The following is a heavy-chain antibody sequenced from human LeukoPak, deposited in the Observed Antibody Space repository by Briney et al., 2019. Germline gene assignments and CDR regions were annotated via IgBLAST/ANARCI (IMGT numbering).Heavy chain of an antibody. CDR3: AKDGWAVAGNWYFDL. V-gene: IGHV3-13*05. CDR1: GLPYSSYD. Sequence: PGGPLRLSCAASGLPYSSYDMHWVPQATGKALEWVSAITPAGDPYYAGSVKGRFTISRENAKKSLYLQMNSLGAGDTAVYYCAKDGWAVAGNWYFDLWGRGTLVTVSS. J-gene: IGHJ2*01. D-gene: IGHD6-19*01. CDR2: ITPAGDP.